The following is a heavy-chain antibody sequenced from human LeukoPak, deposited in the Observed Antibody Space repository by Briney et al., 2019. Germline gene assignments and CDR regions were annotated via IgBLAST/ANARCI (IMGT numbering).Heavy chain of an antibody. J-gene: IGHJ5*02. V-gene: IGHV4-59*01. CDR2: IYYSGST. CDR1: GGSISSYY. CDR3: ARGLWFGESNWFDP. D-gene: IGHD3-10*01. Sequence: PSETLSLTCTVSGGSISSYYWSWIRQPPGKGLEWIGYIYYSGSTNYNPSLKSRVTIPVDTSKNQFSLKLSSVTAADTAVYYCARGLWFGESNWFDPWGQGTLVTVSS.